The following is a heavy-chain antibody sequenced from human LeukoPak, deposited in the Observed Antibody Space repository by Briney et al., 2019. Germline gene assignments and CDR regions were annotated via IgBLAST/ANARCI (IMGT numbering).Heavy chain of an antibody. V-gene: IGHV3-21*01. CDR2: ISSSSSYI. CDR3: ARDRLAAYFDY. J-gene: IGHJ4*02. D-gene: IGHD6-6*01. Sequence: PGGSLRLSCAASGFTFSSYSMNWVRQAPGKGLEWVSSISSSSSYIYYADSVKGRFTISRDNAKNSLYLQMNSLRAEDAAVYYCARDRLAAYFDYWGQGTLVTVSS. CDR1: GFTFSSYS.